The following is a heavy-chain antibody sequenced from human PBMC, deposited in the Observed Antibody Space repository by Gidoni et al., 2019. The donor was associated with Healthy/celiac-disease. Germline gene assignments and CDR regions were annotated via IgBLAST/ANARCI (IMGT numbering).Heavy chain of an antibody. CDR3: ARGIGYGSGSYYPNYYYYYGMDV. D-gene: IGHD3-10*01. Sequence: QVQLQQWGAGLLKPSETLSLTCAVYGGSFSGYYWSWIRQPPGKGLEWIGEINHSGRTNYNPSLKSRVTISVDTSKNQFSLKLSSVTAADTAVYYCARGIGYGSGSYYPNYYYYYGMDVWGQGTTVTVSS. V-gene: IGHV4-34*01. J-gene: IGHJ6*02. CDR2: INHSGRT. CDR1: GGSFSGYY.